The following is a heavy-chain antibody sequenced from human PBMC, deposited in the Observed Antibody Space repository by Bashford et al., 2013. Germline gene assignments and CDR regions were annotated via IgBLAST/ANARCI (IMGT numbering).Heavy chain of an antibody. J-gene: IGHJ5*02. Sequence: SETLSLTCTVSGGSVSSYYWSWIRQPPGKGLEWIGYIHYSGSTNYNPSLKSRVTISVDTSKNQFSLKLTSVTAADTAVYYCARLAYETDGYSTGRPWGQGTLVTVSS. CDR3: ARLAYETDGYSTGRP. CDR1: GGSVSSYY. D-gene: IGHD1-1*01. CDR2: IHYSGST. V-gene: IGHV4-59*08.